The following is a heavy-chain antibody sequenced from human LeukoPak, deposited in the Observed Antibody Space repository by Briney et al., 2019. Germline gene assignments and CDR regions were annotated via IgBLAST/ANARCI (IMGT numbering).Heavy chain of an antibody. CDR1: GFTFSSYS. D-gene: IGHD2-8*01. V-gene: IGHV3-48*04. CDR3: ARDHAGSPDY. J-gene: IGHJ4*02. Sequence: GGSLRLSCAASGFTFSSYSMNWVRQAPGKGLEWVSYISSSGSTIYYADSVKGRFTISRDNAKNSPYLQMNSLRAEDTAVYYCARDHAGSPDYWGQGTLVTVSS. CDR2: ISSSGSTI.